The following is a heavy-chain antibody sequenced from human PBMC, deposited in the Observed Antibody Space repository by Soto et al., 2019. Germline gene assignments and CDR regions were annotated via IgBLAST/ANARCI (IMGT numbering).Heavy chain of an antibody. Sequence: QVQLVESGGGLVKPGGSLRLSCAASGFTFSDYYMSWIRQAPGKGLEWVSYISSSSSYTNYADSVKGRFTISRDNAKNSLYLQMNGLRAEDTAVYYCARYYDSSGYYSHYYYGMDVWGQGTTVTVSS. V-gene: IGHV3-11*06. D-gene: IGHD3-22*01. CDR3: ARYYDSSGYYSHYYYGMDV. CDR1: GFTFSDYY. J-gene: IGHJ6*02. CDR2: ISSSSSYT.